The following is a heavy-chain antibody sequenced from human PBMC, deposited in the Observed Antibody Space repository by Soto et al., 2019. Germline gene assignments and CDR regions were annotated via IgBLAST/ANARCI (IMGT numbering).Heavy chain of an antibody. CDR3: ATDLHLYSSSLKESDY. CDR1: GYTLTELS. CDR2: FDPEDGET. V-gene: IGHV1-24*01. J-gene: IGHJ4*02. D-gene: IGHD6-13*01. Sequence: EASVKVSCKVSGYTLTELSMHWVRQAPGKGLEWMGGFDPEDGETIYAQKFQGRVTMTEDTSTDTAYMELSSLRSEDTAVYYYATDLHLYSSSLKESDYWGQGTLVTVSS.